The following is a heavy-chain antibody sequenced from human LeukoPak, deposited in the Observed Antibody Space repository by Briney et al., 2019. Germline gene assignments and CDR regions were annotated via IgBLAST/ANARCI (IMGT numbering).Heavy chain of an antibody. CDR1: GFTFSSYW. CDR3: ARVRHLDF. V-gene: IGHV3-7*01. CDR2: INQEGSEK. J-gene: IGHJ4*02. Sequence: GGSLRLSCAASGFTFSSYWLSWGRQAPGKGLEWVANINQEGSEKYYVDVVKGRFTIPRDNAKNSLYLQMNSLRAEDTAMYYCARVRHLDFWGQGTLVTVSA.